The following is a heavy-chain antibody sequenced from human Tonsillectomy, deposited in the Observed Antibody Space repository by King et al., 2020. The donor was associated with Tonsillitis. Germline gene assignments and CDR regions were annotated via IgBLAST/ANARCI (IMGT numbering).Heavy chain of an antibody. D-gene: IGHD6-6*01. CDR2: ISHDGSNT. CDR1: RFTFRSSG. Sequence: VQLVESGGGVVQPGRSLRLSCAASRFTFRSSGMHWVRQAPGKGLEWVAVISHDGSNTYYADSVKGRFTVSRDNSKNTLYLQVNSLRPEDTAIYYCAKAPLAVLKPPFDYWGQGTLVTVSS. CDR3: AKAPLAVLKPPFDY. V-gene: IGHV3-30*18. J-gene: IGHJ4*02.